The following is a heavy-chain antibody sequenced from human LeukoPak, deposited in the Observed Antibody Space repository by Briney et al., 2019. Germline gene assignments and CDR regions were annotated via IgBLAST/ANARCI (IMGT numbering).Heavy chain of an antibody. D-gene: IGHD6-13*01. CDR1: GFTFSSYW. V-gene: IGHV3-74*01. CDR2: INSDGSST. CDR3: ARIPPAAGHFDY. Sequence: GGSLRLSCAASGFTFSSYWMHWVRQAPGKGLVWVSRINSDGSSTSYADSVKGRFTISRDNAKNTLYLQMNSLRAEDTAVYYCARIPPAAGHFDYWGQGTLVTVSS. J-gene: IGHJ4*02.